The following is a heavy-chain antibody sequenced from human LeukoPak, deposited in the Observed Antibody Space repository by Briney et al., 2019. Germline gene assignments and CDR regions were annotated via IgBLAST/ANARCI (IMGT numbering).Heavy chain of an antibody. CDR2: IYYSGST. V-gene: IGHV4-39*01. Sequence: SETLSLTCTVSGGSISSSSYYWGWIRQPPGKGLEWIGSIYYSGSTYYNPSLKSRVTISVDTSKNQFSLKLSSVTAADTAVYYCARGITIFPRYYFDYWGQGTLVTVSS. CDR1: GGSISSSSYY. D-gene: IGHD3-9*01. CDR3: ARGITIFPRYYFDY. J-gene: IGHJ4*02.